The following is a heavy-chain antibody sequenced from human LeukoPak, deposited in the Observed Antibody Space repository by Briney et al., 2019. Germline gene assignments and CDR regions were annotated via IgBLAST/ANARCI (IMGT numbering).Heavy chain of an antibody. V-gene: IGHV3-72*01. CDR3: TRDNSDSNGYRIPFDY. Sequence: GGSLRLSCVASGFTFSDHYMDWVRQAPGKGLEWVGRSRNKVNSYTTEYAASVKGRFTISRDDSKNSLNLQMSSLKTEDTAVYYCTRDNSDSNGYRIPFDYWGQGTLVTVSS. J-gene: IGHJ4*02. CDR1: GFTFSDHY. D-gene: IGHD3-22*01. CDR2: SRNKVNSYTT.